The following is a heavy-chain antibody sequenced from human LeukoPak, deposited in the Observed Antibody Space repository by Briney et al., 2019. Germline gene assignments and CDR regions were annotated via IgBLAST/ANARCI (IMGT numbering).Heavy chain of an antibody. Sequence: GTTYYADSVKGRFTISRDNSKNTLYLQMNSLRAEDTAVYYCARDPDSYALGHPSLGGYFDYWGQGTLVTVSS. D-gene: IGHD3-16*01. J-gene: IGHJ4*02. CDR2: GTT. V-gene: IGHV3-66*03. CDR3: ARDPDSYALGHPSLGGYFDY.